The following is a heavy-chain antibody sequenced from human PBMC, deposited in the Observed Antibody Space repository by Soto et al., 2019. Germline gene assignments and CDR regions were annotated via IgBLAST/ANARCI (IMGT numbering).Heavy chain of an antibody. CDR3: AKPYSAVHFGY. Sequence: QVQLVESGGGVVQPGRSLRLSCAASGFTFSSYGMHWVRQAPGKGLEWVAVISYDGSNKYYADSVKGRFTISRDNSKNTLYLQMNSLRADDTAVYYCAKPYSAVHFGYWGQGTLVTASS. D-gene: IGHD2-21*01. CDR1: GFTFSSYG. J-gene: IGHJ4*02. V-gene: IGHV3-30*18. CDR2: ISYDGSNK.